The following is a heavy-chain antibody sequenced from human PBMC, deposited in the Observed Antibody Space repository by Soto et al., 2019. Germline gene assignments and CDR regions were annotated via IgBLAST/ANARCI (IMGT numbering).Heavy chain of an antibody. CDR1: GFTFTTYA. CDR2: ISNGGRGK. J-gene: IGHJ4*02. V-gene: IGHV3-30*04. CDR3: ARDQCFGGGRSCYYFAF. D-gene: IGHD2-15*01. Sequence: QVQLVESGGGVVQPGRSLRLSCAASGFTFTTYAIHWVRQAPGKGLEWVAVISNGGRGKYYADSVKGRFTISRDNSKNTLYLQMNRLRSDDTAVYYCARDQCFGGGRSCYYFAFWGQGTLVTVSS.